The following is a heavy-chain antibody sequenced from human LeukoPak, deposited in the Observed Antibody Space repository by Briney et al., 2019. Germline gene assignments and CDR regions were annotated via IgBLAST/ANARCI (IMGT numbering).Heavy chain of an antibody. V-gene: IGHV3-74*01. Sequence: GGSLRLSCAASGFTFSSNWMHWVRQAPGKGLVWVSRINEDGSTTNYADSVKGRFTISRDNSKNTLYLQMNSLRAEDTAVYYCARGEWELLVPGDYWGQGTLVTVSS. J-gene: IGHJ4*02. D-gene: IGHD1-26*01. CDR1: GFTFSSNW. CDR2: INEDGSTT. CDR3: ARGEWELLVPGDY.